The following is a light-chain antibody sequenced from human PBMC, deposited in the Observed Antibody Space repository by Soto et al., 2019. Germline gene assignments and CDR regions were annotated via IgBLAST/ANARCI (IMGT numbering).Light chain of an antibody. J-gene: IGLJ3*02. Sequence: QSALTQPASVSGSPGQPITISCTGTSSDVGDYNYVSWYQQHPGKAPKLMIYDVSHRPSGVSSRFSGSKSGNTASLTISGLQAEDEADYYCASYTDSTIVMFGGGTKLT. CDR3: ASYTDSTIVM. V-gene: IGLV2-14*03. CDR1: SSDVGDYNY. CDR2: DVS.